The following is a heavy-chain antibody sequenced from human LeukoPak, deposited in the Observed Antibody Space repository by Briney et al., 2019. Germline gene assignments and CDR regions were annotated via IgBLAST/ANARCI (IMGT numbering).Heavy chain of an antibody. CDR3: ARTYCSGGSCVDY. J-gene: IGHJ4*02. V-gene: IGHV4-34*01. Sequence: PSETLSLTCAVYGGSFRGYYWSWIRQPPGKGLEWIGEINHSGSTNYNPSLKSRVTISVDTSKNQFSLKLSSVTAADTAVYYCARTYCSGGSCVDYWGQGTLVTVSS. D-gene: IGHD2-15*01. CDR2: INHSGST. CDR1: GGSFRGYY.